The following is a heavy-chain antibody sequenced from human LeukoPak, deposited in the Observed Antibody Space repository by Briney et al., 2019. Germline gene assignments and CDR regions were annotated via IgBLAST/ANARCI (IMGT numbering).Heavy chain of an antibody. J-gene: IGHJ4*02. CDR1: GGSISSYY. D-gene: IGHD5-18*01. V-gene: IGHV4-59*01. Sequence: SETLSLTCTVSGGSISSYYWSWIRQPPGKGLEWIGYIYYSGSTNYNPSLKSRVTISEDTSKNQFSLKLSSVTAADTAVYYCARRRGYSYFDYWGQGTLVTVSS. CDR3: ARRRGYSYFDY. CDR2: IYYSGST.